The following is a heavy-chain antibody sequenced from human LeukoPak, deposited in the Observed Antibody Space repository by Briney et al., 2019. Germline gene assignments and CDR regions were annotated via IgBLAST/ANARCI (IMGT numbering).Heavy chain of an antibody. Sequence: PGGSLRLSCAASGFIFSSYEMNWIRQAPGKGLEWLSYISGSGTTIFYADSVRGRFTISRDNSKNTLYLQMNSLRAEDTAVYYCAKDLDGEMATIGDYWGQGTLVTVSS. CDR1: GFIFSSYE. CDR2: ISGSGTTI. J-gene: IGHJ4*02. V-gene: IGHV3-48*03. CDR3: AKDLDGEMATIGDY. D-gene: IGHD5-24*01.